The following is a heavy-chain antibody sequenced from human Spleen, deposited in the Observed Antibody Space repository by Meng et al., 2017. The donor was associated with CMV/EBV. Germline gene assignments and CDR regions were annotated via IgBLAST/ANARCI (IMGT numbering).Heavy chain of an antibody. V-gene: IGHV4-39*01. CDR1: GGSISSSSYY. J-gene: IGHJ4*02. CDR2: IYYSGST. D-gene: IGHD3-22*01. Sequence: QLQLQESGPGLVKPSETLSLTCIVSGGSISSSSYYWGWIRQPPGKGLEWIGSIYYSGSTYYNPSLKSRVTISVDTSKNQFSLKLSSVTAADTAVYYCASLYYYDSSGYYLFDYWGQGTLVTVSS. CDR3: ASLYYYDSSGYYLFDY.